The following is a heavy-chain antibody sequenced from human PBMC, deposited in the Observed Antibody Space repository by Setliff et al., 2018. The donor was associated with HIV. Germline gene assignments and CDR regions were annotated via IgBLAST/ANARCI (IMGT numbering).Heavy chain of an antibody. Sequence: ASVKVSCKASGYTFTSYDISWVRQAPGQGLEWMGWMSTYNGNTNYAQKVQGRVTMTTDTSTSTAYMELRSLRSDDTAVYHCARSDISGTGYFDSWGQGTLVTVSS. J-gene: IGHJ4*02. D-gene: IGHD1-20*01. CDR1: GYTFTSYD. CDR3: ARSDISGTGYFDS. V-gene: IGHV1-18*01. CDR2: MSTYNGNT.